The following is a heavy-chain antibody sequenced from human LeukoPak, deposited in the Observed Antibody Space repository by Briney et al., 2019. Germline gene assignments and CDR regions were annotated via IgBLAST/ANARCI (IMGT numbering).Heavy chain of an antibody. Sequence: AGGSLRLSCAASGFTFSKYEMNWVRQAPGKGLEWVSYISSSGNTIDYADSVKGRFTISTDSSKNTLYLQMNSLRADDTAVYYCAKADSGSYYPDAFDIWGRGTMVTVSS. CDR1: GFTFSKYE. D-gene: IGHD1-26*01. CDR2: ISSSGNTI. CDR3: AKADSGSYYPDAFDI. V-gene: IGHV3-48*03. J-gene: IGHJ3*02.